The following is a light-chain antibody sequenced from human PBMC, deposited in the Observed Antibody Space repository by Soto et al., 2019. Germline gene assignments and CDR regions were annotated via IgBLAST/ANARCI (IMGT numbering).Light chain of an antibody. CDR1: QSVSSY. V-gene: IGKV3-11*01. CDR2: DAS. Sequence: EIVLTQSPATLSLSPGERATLSCRASQSVSSYLAWYQQKPGQAPRLLIYDASNRATGIPARFSGSGSGTDFTLTISSREPEDVAVYYCQQRSNWLFTFGPGTKVDIK. CDR3: QQRSNWLFT. J-gene: IGKJ3*01.